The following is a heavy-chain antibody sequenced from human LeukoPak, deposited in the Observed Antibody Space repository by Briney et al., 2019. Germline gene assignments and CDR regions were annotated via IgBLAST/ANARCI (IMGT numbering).Heavy chain of an antibody. Sequence: GGSLRLSCAASGFTFSSYAMSWVRQAPGKGLEWVSAISGSGGSTYYADSVKGRFTISRDNSKNTLYLQMNSLRAEDTAVYYCAKDQVRFCLRGIENWFDPWGQGTLVTVSS. CDR2: ISGSGGST. J-gene: IGHJ5*02. CDR3: AKDQVRFCLRGIENWFDP. CDR1: GFTFSSYA. D-gene: IGHD3-10*01. V-gene: IGHV3-23*01.